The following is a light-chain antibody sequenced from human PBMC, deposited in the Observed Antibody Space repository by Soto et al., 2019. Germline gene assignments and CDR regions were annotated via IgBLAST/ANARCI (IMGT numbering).Light chain of an antibody. CDR3: QQYAASPST. J-gene: IGKJ4*01. CDR1: QSVSSTY. Sequence: EIVLTQSPGTLSLSPGERATLSCRAIQSVSSTYFAWYQQKPGQAPRLLTYGAYSRATGVPDRFSGSGSGTDFTLTISRLAPEDFAVYSGQQYAASPSTYGGGNRVEIK. CDR2: GAY. V-gene: IGKV3-20*01.